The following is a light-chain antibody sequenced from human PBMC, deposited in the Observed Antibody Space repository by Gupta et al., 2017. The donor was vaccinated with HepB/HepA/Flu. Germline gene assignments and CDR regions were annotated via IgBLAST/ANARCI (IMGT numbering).Light chain of an antibody. V-gene: IGKV1-27*01. CDR1: QGIRNY. CDR2: AAS. CDR3: QKENSAPQT. J-gene: IGKJ4*01. Sequence: DIQITPSPSSLSASVGDSVTITCRASQGIRNYLAWYQQKPGKVPKLLIYAASTWQSGVPYRFSGSGSGTDFTLTISSLQPEDVATYYCQKENSAPQTFGGGTKVEIK.